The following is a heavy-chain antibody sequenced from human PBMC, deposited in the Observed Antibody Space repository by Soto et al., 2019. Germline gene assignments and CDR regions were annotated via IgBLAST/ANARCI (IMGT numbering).Heavy chain of an antibody. CDR3: ARQRTTVVTQAYFDH. V-gene: IGHV4-39*01. Sequence: SETLSLTXIVSGESISSSSYYWGWIRQPPGKGLEWIGSIYYSGRTYCNPSFKSRVTISIDTSKNQFSLKLSSVTATDTAVYYCARQRTTVVTQAYFDHWGQGALVTVSS. D-gene: IGHD2-21*02. CDR1: GESISSSSYY. CDR2: IYYSGRT. J-gene: IGHJ4*02.